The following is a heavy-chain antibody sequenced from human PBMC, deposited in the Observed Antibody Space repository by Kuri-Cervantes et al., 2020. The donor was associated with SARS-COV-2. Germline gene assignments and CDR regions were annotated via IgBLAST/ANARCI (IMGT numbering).Heavy chain of an antibody. CDR3: AKDMESGGSYSTFDY. CDR1: GFTFDDYA. Sequence: GGSLRLSCAASGFTFDDYAMHWVRQAPGKGLEWVSGISWNSGSIGYADSVKGRFTISRDNAKNSLYLQMNSLRAEDTALCYCAKDMESGGSYSTFDYWGQGTLVTDSS. V-gene: IGHV3-9*01. J-gene: IGHJ4*02. CDR2: ISWNSGSI. D-gene: IGHD2-15*01.